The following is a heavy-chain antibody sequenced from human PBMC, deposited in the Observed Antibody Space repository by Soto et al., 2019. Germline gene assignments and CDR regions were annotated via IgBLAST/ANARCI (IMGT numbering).Heavy chain of an antibody. V-gene: IGHV4-59*02. CDR3: ATGSASSTSAAFDV. D-gene: IGHD2-15*01. Sequence: SETLSLTCTVFGGSVSSYYCTCMRQPPGKGLEWIGYAHYSGTTNYSPSLRSRVITSVDTSKNQFSLNLISVTAADTAVYYCATGSASSTSAAFDVWDRGTMVTVSS. CDR2: AHYSGTT. J-gene: IGHJ3*01. CDR1: GGSVSSYY.